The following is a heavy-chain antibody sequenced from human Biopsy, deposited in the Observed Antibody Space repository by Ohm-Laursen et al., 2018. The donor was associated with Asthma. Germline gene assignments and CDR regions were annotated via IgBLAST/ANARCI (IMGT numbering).Heavy chain of an antibody. Sequence: LSLTCAASGFAVSRDHMFWVRQAPGKGLEWVSVIYSGGTSHTADSVRGRFTISRDYSKNTLYLQMLSLRAEDTAVYYCARGDSSNWSHYYFDYWGQGTLVTVSS. CDR1: GFAVSRDH. V-gene: IGHV3-53*01. CDR3: ARGDSSNWSHYYFDY. CDR2: IYSGGTS. J-gene: IGHJ4*02. D-gene: IGHD3-22*01.